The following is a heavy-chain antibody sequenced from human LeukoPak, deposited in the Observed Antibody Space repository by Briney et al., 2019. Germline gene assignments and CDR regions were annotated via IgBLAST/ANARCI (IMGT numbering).Heavy chain of an antibody. D-gene: IGHD5-12*01. CDR2: IYYSGST. Sequence: SETLSLTCTVSGGSISSYYWSWIRQPPGKGLEWIGYIYYSGSTNYNPSLKSRVTISVDTSKNQFSLKISSVTAADTAVYYCARGKRGGYDYYYYYYMDVWGKGTTVTVSS. CDR3: ARGKRGGYDYYYYYYMDV. J-gene: IGHJ6*03. V-gene: IGHV4-59*01. CDR1: GGSISSYY.